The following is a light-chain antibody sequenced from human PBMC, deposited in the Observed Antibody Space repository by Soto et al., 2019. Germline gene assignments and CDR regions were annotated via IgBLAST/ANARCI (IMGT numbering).Light chain of an antibody. CDR1: QTISTY. CDR3: QQTSTTPQT. CDR2: GAS. V-gene: IGKV1-39*01. Sequence: DIQMTQSPSSLSASVGDRVTITCRASQTISTYLHWFQQEPGKAPKLLIYGASSLQSGVRSRFSASDSGTEFTLTISSLQPEDFATYYCQQTSTTPQTFGGGTKVEIK. J-gene: IGKJ4*01.